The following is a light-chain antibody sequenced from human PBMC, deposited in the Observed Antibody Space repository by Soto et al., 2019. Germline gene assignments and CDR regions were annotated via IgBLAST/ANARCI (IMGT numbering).Light chain of an antibody. J-gene: IGLJ3*02. CDR2: QVS. V-gene: IGLV2-14*01. CDR3: ASHTTSSTWV. Sequence: QSALTQAASASGSPGQSITISCSGTSSDVGAYDFVSWYQQPPGKAPKLMIFQVSNRPSGVSSRFSGSKSGNTASLTISGLQAEDEADYYCASHTTSSTWVFGGGTKLTVL. CDR1: SSDVGAYDF.